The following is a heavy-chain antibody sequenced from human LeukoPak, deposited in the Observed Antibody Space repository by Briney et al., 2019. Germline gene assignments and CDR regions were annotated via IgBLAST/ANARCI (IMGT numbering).Heavy chain of an antibody. J-gene: IGHJ4*02. CDR3: ARTSKGRSPFDY. CDR2: IDWDDDK. V-gene: IGHV2-70*11. Sequence: RESGPALVKPTQTLTLACTFSGFSLSTSGMCVSWIRQPPGKALEWLARIDWDDDKYYSTSLKTRLTISKDTSKNQVVLTMTNMDPVDTATYYCARTSKGRSPFDYWGQGTLVTVSS. CDR1: GFSLSTSGMC.